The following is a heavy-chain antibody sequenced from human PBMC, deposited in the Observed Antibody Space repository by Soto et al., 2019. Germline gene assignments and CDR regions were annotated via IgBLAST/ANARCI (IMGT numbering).Heavy chain of an antibody. D-gene: IGHD1-26*01. Sequence: QVQLQESGPGLVKPSGTLSLTCAVSGGSISSSNWWSWVRQPPGKGLEWIGEIYHSGSTNYNPSLQRXXTXSXXKSKNQFSLKLSSVTAADTAVYYCARDEWELGFDYWGQGTLVTVSS. CDR2: IYHSGST. CDR3: ARDEWELGFDY. J-gene: IGHJ4*02. V-gene: IGHV4-4*02. CDR1: GGSISSSNW.